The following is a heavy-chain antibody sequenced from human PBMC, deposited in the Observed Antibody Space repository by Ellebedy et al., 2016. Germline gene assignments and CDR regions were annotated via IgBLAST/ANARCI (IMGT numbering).Heavy chain of an antibody. CDR3: ARASVTTHYAFDI. J-gene: IGHJ3*02. Sequence: SETLSLTCAVYGGSFSGYYWSWIRQPLGKGLEWIGEINHSGSTNYNPSLKSRVTISVDTSKNQFSLKLSSVTAADTAVYYCARASVTTHYAFDIWGQGTMVTVSS. D-gene: IGHD4-17*01. CDR1: GGSFSGYY. CDR2: INHSGST. V-gene: IGHV4-34*01.